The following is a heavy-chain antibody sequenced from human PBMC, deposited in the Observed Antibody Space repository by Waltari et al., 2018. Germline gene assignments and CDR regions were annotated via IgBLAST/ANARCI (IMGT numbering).Heavy chain of an antibody. V-gene: IGHV4-34*01. D-gene: IGHD4-17*01. CDR2: VKRSGST. CDR1: GGSFSDDY. J-gene: IGHJ6*03. CDR3: ARRVTMTKNFGEKIKQSYPYMDV. Sequence: QVQLQQWGTGLVRPSETLSLTCAVYGGSFSDDYWCLIRQSPGKGLEWIGEVKRSGSTIYNPSLKSRLSMSVDTSQNQLSLRLSSVTAADTGLYYCARRVTMTKNFGEKIKQSYPYMDVWGAGTTVIVSS.